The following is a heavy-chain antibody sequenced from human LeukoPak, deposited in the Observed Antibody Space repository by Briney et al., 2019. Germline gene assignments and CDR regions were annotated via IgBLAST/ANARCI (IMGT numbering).Heavy chain of an antibody. CDR2: ISSSSSYI. CDR3: ARDLGYCSGGSCYSDYYYYYGMDV. D-gene: IGHD2-15*01. Sequence: GGSLILSCAASGFTFSSYSMNWVRQAPGKGLEWVSSISSSSSYIYYADSVKGRFTISRDNAKNSLYLQMNSLRAEDTAVYYCARDLGYCSGGSCYSDYYYYYGMDVWGQGTTVTVSS. J-gene: IGHJ6*02. V-gene: IGHV3-21*01. CDR1: GFTFSSYS.